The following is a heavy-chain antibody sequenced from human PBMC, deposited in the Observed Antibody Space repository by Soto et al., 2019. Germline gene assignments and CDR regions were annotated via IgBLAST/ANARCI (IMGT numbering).Heavy chain of an antibody. CDR2: ISYDGRNK. Sequence: PGGSLRLSCAASGFTFSSYGMHWVRQAPGKGLEWVAVISYDGRNKYYADSVKGRFTISRDNSKNTLYLQMNSLRAEDTAVYYCAKDQWELLSWDYYGMDVWGQGTTVTVSS. CDR3: AKDQWELLSWDYYGMDV. D-gene: IGHD1-26*01. J-gene: IGHJ6*02. CDR1: GFTFSSYG. V-gene: IGHV3-30*18.